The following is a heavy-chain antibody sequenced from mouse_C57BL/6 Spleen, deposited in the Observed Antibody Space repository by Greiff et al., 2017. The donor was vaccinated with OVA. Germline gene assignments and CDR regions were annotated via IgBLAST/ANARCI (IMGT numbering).Heavy chain of an antibody. D-gene: IGHD1-1*01. CDR1: GYTFTSYW. J-gene: IGHJ4*01. CDR2: IYPGNSDT. Sequence: EVQLQQSGTVLARPGASVKMSCKTSGYTFTSYWMHWVKQRPGQGLEWIGAIYPGNSDTSYNQKFKGKAKLTAVTSASTAYMELSSLTNEDSAVYYCTRAYYGNYAMDYWGQGTSVTVSS. CDR3: TRAYYGNYAMDY. V-gene: IGHV1-5*01.